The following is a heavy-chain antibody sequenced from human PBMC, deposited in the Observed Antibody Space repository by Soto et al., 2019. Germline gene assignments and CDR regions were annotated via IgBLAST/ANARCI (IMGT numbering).Heavy chain of an antibody. CDR3: ARGLDQPPVGLYFDT. CDR1: GGTFNSYL. V-gene: IGHV1-69*06. CDR2: IIPAFGTA. Sequence: QVQLVQSGAEVKNPGSSVKVSCKTSGGTFNSYLIEWVRQAPGQGLEWMGGIIPAFGTAKYAQKFQGRVTITADKSTTTAYMELRTLTSEDTAVYYCARGLDQPPVGLYFDTWGQGTLVTVSS. D-gene: IGHD2-2*01. J-gene: IGHJ4*02.